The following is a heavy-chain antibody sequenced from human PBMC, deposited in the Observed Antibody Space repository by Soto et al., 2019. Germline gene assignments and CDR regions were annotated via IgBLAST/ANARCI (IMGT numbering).Heavy chain of an antibody. D-gene: IGHD6-6*01. CDR3: AKDTYSSSFLWFDP. Sequence: EVQLVESGGGLVQPGRSLRLSCAASGFTFDDYAMNWVRQAPGKGLEWVSGISWNSGSIGYADSVKGRFTISRDNAKNSLYLQMNSLRPEDTALYYCAKDTYSSSFLWFDPWGQGTLVTVSS. CDR2: ISWNSGSI. V-gene: IGHV3-9*01. CDR1: GFTFDDYA. J-gene: IGHJ5*02.